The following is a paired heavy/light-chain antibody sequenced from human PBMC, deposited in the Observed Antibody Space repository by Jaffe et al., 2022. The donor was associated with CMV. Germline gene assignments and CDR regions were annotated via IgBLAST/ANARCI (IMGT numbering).Light chain of an antibody. Sequence: SSELTQDPAVSVALGQTVRITCQGDSLRSYYASWYQQKPGQAPVLVIYGKNNRPSGIPDRFSGSSSGNTASLTITGAQAEDEADYYCNSRDSSGNLGVFGGGTKLTVL. CDR3: NSRDSSGNLGV. CDR2: GKN. CDR1: SLRSYY. V-gene: IGLV3-19*01. J-gene: IGLJ2*01.
Heavy chain of an antibody. CDR2: IFSNDEK. J-gene: IGHJ6*03. Sequence: QVTLKESGPVLVKPTETLTLTCTVSGFSLSNARMGVSWIRQPPGKALEWLAHIFSNDEKSYSTSLKSRLTISKDTSKSQVVLTMTNMDPVDTATYYCARIPGYDFWSGYLTPYYYYYMDVWGKGTTVTVSS. D-gene: IGHD3-3*01. CDR3: ARIPGYDFWSGYLTPYYYYYMDV. CDR1: GFSLSNARMG. V-gene: IGHV2-26*01.